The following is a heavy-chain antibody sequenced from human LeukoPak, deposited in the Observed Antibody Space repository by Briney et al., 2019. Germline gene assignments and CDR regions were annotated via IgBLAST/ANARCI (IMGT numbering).Heavy chain of an antibody. CDR2: IKQDGSEK. V-gene: IGHV3-7*01. CDR1: GFTFSSYW. Sequence: GGSLGLSCAASGFTFSSYWMSWVRQAPGKGLEWVANIKQDGSEKYYVDSVKGRFTISRDNAKNSLYLQMNSLRAEDTAVYYCARDFYHGEFDYWGQGTLVTVSS. D-gene: IGHD3-10*01. CDR3: ARDFYHGEFDY. J-gene: IGHJ4*02.